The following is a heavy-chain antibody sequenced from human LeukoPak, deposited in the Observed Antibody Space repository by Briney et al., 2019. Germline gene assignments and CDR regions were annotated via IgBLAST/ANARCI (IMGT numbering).Heavy chain of an antibody. J-gene: IGHJ4*02. CDR2: INPKSGGT. D-gene: IGHD5-24*01. CDR3: ARDRYGDGFAHFDY. CDR1: GYIFTDYY. Sequence: ASVKVSCKASGYIFTDYYLHCVRQAPGRGLEWMAWINPKSGGTKYAQKFEGRVTMTRDTSMSTAYMDLNRLTSDDTAVYFCARDRYGDGFAHFDYWGQGTLVTVSS. V-gene: IGHV1-2*02.